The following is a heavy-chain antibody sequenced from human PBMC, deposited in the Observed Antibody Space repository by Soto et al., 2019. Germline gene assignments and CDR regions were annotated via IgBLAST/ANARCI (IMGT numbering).Heavy chain of an antibody. Sequence: EVQLVQSGGGLVQPGGSLRLSCVASGFTLTSDWMTWVRQAPRKGLEWVANIRPDGSEGSSVDSVKGRFTLSRDTAKNSVYLQMNSLRAEDTAVYYCARNLGWYRLEHWGQGTLVTVSS. J-gene: IGHJ1*01. CDR1: GFTLTSDW. D-gene: IGHD6-19*01. V-gene: IGHV3-7*01. CDR2: IRPDGSEG. CDR3: ARNLGWYRLEH.